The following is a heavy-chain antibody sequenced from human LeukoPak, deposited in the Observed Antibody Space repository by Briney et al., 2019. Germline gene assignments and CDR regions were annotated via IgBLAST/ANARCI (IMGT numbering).Heavy chain of an antibody. CDR1: GGSISSGGYY. V-gene: IGHV4-30-2*01. CDR3: ARVILAVAGTGYFDY. Sequence: SQTLSLTCTVSGGSISSGGYYWSWIRQPPGKGLEWIGYIYHSGSTYYNPSLKSRVTISVDRSKNQFSLKLSSVTAADTAVYYCARVILAVAGTGYFDYWGQGTLVTVSS. D-gene: IGHD6-19*01. J-gene: IGHJ4*02. CDR2: IYHSGST.